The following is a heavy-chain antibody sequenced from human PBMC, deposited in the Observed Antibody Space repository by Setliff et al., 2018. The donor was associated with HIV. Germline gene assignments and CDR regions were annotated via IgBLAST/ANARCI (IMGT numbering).Heavy chain of an antibody. D-gene: IGHD2-8*01. J-gene: IGHJ6*03. V-gene: IGHV4-4*07. CDR2: VYMSGKT. CDR1: GVSIDKNY. CDR3: AKDAGVTGGLYRYYIDT. Sequence: SETLSLTCTVSGVSIDKNYWSWVRRPPGKGLEWIGRVYMSGKTNYSPSLKSRVTMSADTSKNQVSLKLTSVTAADTAVYYCAKDAGVTGGLYRYYIDTWGNGTTVTVSS.